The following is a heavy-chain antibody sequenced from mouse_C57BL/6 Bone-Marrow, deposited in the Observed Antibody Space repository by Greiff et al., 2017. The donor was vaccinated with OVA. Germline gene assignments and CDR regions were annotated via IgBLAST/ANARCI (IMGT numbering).Heavy chain of an antibody. CDR1: GYTFTSYW. CDR2: INPSNGGT. CDR3: ARYGRPLYYAMDY. Sequence: VQLQQPGTELVKPGASVKLSCKASGYTFTSYWMHWVKQRPGQGLEWIGNINPSNGGTNYNEKFKSKATLTVDKSSSTAYMQLSSLTSEDSAVYYCARYGRPLYYAMDYWGQGTSVTVSS. D-gene: IGHD1-1*01. V-gene: IGHV1-53*01. J-gene: IGHJ4*01.